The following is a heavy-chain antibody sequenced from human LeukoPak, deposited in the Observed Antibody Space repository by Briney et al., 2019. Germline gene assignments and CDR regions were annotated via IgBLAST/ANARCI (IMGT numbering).Heavy chain of an antibody. J-gene: IGHJ4*02. CDR3: ARENNLAAVD. V-gene: IGHV3-11*04. CDR2: ISSSGSTI. Sequence: GGSLRVYCAASGFTFSDYYMSWIRQAPGKGLEWVSYISSSGSTIYYADSVKGRFTISRDNSKSTLYLQMNSLRAEDTAVYYCARENNLAAVDWGQGTLVTVSS. D-gene: IGHD6-13*01. CDR1: GFTFSDYY.